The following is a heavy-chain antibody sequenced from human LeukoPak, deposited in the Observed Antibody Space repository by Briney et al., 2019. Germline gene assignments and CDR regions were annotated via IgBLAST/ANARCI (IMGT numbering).Heavy chain of an antibody. Sequence: GGSLRLSCAASGFTFGSYWMSWVRQAPGKGLEWVANIKQDGSEKYYVDSEKGRFTISRDNAKNSLYLQMNSLRAEDTAVYYCARARGAGPGAHFDYWGQGTPVIVSS. D-gene: IGHD3-10*01. V-gene: IGHV3-7*01. CDR2: IKQDGSEK. CDR1: GFTFGSYW. J-gene: IGHJ4*02. CDR3: ARARGAGPGAHFDY.